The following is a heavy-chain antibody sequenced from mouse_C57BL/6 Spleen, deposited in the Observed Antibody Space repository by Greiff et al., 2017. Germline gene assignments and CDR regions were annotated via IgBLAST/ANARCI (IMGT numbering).Heavy chain of an antibody. CDR1: GFTFSDYG. V-gene: IGHV5-17*01. Sequence: EVKLMESGGGLVKPGGSLKLSCAASGFTFSDYGMHWVRQAPEKGLEWVANISSGSGTNYYADTVKGRFTISRDNAKNTLFLQMTSLGSEDTAMFYCTRQLITTVDWYFGVWGTGTTVTVSS. D-gene: IGHD1-1*01. J-gene: IGHJ1*03. CDR2: ISSGSGTN. CDR3: TRQLITTVDWYFGV.